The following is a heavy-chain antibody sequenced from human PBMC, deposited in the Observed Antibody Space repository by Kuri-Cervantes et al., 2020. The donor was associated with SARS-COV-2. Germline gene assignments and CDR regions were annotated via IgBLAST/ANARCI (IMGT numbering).Heavy chain of an antibody. V-gene: IGHV3-21*01. J-gene: IGHJ6*02. Sequence: GESLKISCAASGFTFSSYSMNWVRQAPGKGLEWVSSISSSSSYIYYADSVKGRFTISRDNAKNSLYLQMNSLRAEDTAVYYCARDQCSSTSCYGTHYYYYYGMDVWGQGTTVTVSS. CDR1: GFTFSSYS. CDR2: ISSSSSYI. D-gene: IGHD2-2*01. CDR3: ARDQCSSTSCYGTHYYYYYGMDV.